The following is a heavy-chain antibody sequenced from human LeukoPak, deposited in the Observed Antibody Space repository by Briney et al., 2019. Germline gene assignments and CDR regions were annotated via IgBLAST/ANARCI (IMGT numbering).Heavy chain of an antibody. V-gene: IGHV4-59*01. Sequence: SETLSLTCTVSGGSISSYYWSWIRQPPGKGLEWIGYIYYSGSTNYNPSLKSRVTISVDTSKNQFSLKLSSVTAADTAVYYCARTYVVGSFHFQHWGQGTQVTVSS. CDR3: ARTYVVGSFHFQH. CDR1: GGSISSYY. J-gene: IGHJ1*01. CDR2: IYYSGST. D-gene: IGHD2-21*01.